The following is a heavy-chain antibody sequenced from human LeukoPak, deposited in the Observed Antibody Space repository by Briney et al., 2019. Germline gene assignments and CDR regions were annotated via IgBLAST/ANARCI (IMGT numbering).Heavy chain of an antibody. CDR3: AKPRPSYSSSWYDH. CDR2: ISGSGGST. J-gene: IGHJ5*02. CDR1: GFTFTSYA. D-gene: IGHD6-13*01. Sequence: GGSLRLSWAASGFTFTSYAMSWVRQAPGKGLEWVSAISGSGGSTYYADSVKGRFTISRDNSKNTLYLQMNSLRAEDTAVYYCAKPRPSYSSSWYDHWGQGTLVTVSS. V-gene: IGHV3-23*01.